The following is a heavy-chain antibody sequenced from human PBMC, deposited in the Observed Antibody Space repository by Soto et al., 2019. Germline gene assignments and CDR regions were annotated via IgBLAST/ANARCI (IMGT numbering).Heavy chain of an antibody. CDR1: GGSISSYY. CDR2: IYYSGST. D-gene: IGHD2-15*01. CDR3: ARVNCSGGSYSSGAFDI. V-gene: IGHV4-59*01. J-gene: IGHJ3*02. Sequence: SETLSLTCTVSGGSISSYYWSWIRQPPGKGLEWIGYIYYSGSTNYNPSLKSRVTISVDTSKNQFSLKLSSVTAADTAVYYCARVNCSGGSYSSGAFDIWGQGTMVTVSS.